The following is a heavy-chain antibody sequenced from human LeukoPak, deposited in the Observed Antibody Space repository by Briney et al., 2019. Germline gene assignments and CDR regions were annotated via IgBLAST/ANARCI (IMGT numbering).Heavy chain of an antibody. J-gene: IGHJ4*02. V-gene: IGHV1-3*01. CDR2: INAGNGNT. CDR3: ARDKLGYFDY. Sequence: ASVRVSCKASGYTFTTYAMHWVRQAPGQRLGGMGWINAGNGNTKYSQKFQGRVTITRDTSASTAYMELSSLRSEDTAVYYCARDKLGYFDYWGQGTLVTVSS. CDR1: GYTFTTYA. D-gene: IGHD3-10*01.